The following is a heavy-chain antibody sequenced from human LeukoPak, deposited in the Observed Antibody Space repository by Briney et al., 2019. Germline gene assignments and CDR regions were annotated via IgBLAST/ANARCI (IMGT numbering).Heavy chain of an antibody. V-gene: IGHV4-39*01. CDR1: GGSISSSSYY. J-gene: IGHJ4*02. Sequence: SDTQTLTCTVSGGSISSSSYYWGWIRQPPGKGLERIGRIYYSGSTYYNPSLKSRLTISVDTSKNQFSLKLSSVTAADTAVYYCARQGLGEPYYFDYWGQGTLVTVSS. CDR2: IYYSGST. D-gene: IGHD3-16*01. CDR3: ARQGLGEPYYFDY.